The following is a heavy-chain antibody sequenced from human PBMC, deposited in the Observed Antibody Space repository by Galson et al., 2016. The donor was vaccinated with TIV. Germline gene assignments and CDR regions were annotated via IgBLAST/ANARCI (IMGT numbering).Heavy chain of an antibody. CDR1: GFTFNNAW. CDR2: IKTKTDGGTA. CDR3: TTTWPTITTYYFNY. D-gene: IGHD5-24*01. Sequence: SLRLSCAAPGFTFNNAWMNWVRQAPGKGLEWVGRIKTKTDGGTADYAAPVKGRFTVSRDDTKNTLYLQMNGLKSEDTAVYYCTTTWPTITTYYFNYWGQGAPVTVSS. J-gene: IGHJ4*02. V-gene: IGHV3-15*01.